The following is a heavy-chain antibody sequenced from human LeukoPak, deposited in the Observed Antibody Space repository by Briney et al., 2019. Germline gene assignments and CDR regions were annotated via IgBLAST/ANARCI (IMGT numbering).Heavy chain of an antibody. CDR1: GGSISGYY. V-gene: IGHV4-4*07. D-gene: IGHD3-3*01. Sequence: SETLSLTCTVSGGSISGYYWTWIRQPAGKGLECIGRIYTSGSTNYNPSLKSRVTMSVDTSKNQFSLKLSSVTAADAAVYYCARQPKEWRSFDIWGQGTMVTVSS. CDR3: ARQPKEWRSFDI. J-gene: IGHJ3*02. CDR2: IYTSGST.